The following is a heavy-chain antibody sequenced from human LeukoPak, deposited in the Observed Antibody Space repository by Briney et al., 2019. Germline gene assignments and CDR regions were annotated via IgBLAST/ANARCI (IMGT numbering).Heavy chain of an antibody. CDR1: GFTFSDYY. Sequence: PGGSLRLSCAASGFTFSDYYMSWIRQAPGKGLEWVSYISSSGSTIYYADSVKGRFTISRDNAKNSLYLQMNSLSAEDTAVYYCARDLECIFCRDAFDIWGQGTMVTVSS. V-gene: IGHV3-11*01. CDR2: ISSSGSTI. D-gene: IGHD2-15*01. J-gene: IGHJ3*02. CDR3: ARDLECIFCRDAFDI.